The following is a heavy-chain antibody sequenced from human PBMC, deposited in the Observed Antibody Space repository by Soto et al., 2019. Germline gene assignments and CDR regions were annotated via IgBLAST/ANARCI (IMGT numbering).Heavy chain of an antibody. CDR3: ARSYVQSRRIDY. CDR2: SNPGDGST. D-gene: IGHD3-10*02. V-gene: IGHV1-46*01. CDR1: GYSFTGYY. J-gene: IGHJ4*02. Sequence: DSVKVSCKASGYSFTGYYMHWVRQAPGQGLEWMGISNPGDGSTRYAQKFQGRVTMTRDTSTSTVYMELSSLRSEDTAIYYCARSYVQSRRIDYWGQGTLVTVSS.